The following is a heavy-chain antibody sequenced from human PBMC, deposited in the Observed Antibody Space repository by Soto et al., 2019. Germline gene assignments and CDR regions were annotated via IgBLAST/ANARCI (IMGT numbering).Heavy chain of an antibody. V-gene: IGHV3-23*01. CDR1: GFTFGTTD. D-gene: IGHD3-10*01. CDR2: IDGSGGIT. CDR3: VKNSGWFNT. Sequence: GGSLRLSCAASGFTFGTTDMSWVRQAPGEGLEWVSTIDGSGGITYYADSVKGRFTISRDNSRNTVYLQMNSLRGDDTALYYCVKNSGWFNTWGQGALVTVS. J-gene: IGHJ5*02.